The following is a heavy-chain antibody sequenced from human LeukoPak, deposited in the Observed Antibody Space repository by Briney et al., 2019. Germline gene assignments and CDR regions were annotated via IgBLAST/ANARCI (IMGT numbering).Heavy chain of an antibody. V-gene: IGHV4-30-2*01. D-gene: IGHD2-2*03. CDR2: IYHSGST. CDR1: GGSISSGGYY. Sequence: PSETLSLTCTVSGGSISSGGYYWSWIRQPPGKGLEWIGYIYHSGSTYYNPSLKSRVAISVDRSKNQFSLKLSSVTAADTAVYYCASGGVDIVVIPVIPFDYWGQGTLVTVSS. J-gene: IGHJ4*02. CDR3: ASGGVDIVVIPVIPFDY.